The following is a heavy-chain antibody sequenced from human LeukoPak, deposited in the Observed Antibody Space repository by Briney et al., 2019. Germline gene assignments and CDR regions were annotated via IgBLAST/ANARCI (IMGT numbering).Heavy chain of an antibody. Sequence: GGSLRLSCVGSGFTFSNYAMSWVRQAPGKGLDWVSVISGSAHKIRYADSVRGRFTISRDDSENTVYLQMNNLRGEDTAIYYCAGRITGYSSGYVFWGQGTLVTVSP. V-gene: IGHV3-23*01. J-gene: IGHJ4*02. D-gene: IGHD5-18*01. CDR3: AGRITGYSSGYVF. CDR1: GFTFSNYA. CDR2: ISGSAHKI.